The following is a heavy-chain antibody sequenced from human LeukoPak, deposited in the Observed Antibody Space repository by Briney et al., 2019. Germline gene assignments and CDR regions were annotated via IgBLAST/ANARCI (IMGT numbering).Heavy chain of an antibody. V-gene: IGHV4-39*01. Sequence: SETLSLTCTVSGGSISSSSYYWGWIRQPPGKGLEWIGSIYYSGSTYYNPSLKSRVTISVDTSKNQFSLKLSSVTAADTAVYYCARHYYGSGSYYKVHPGYYYYMDVWGKGTTVTISS. CDR2: IYYSGST. CDR1: GGSISSSSYY. D-gene: IGHD3-10*01. J-gene: IGHJ6*03. CDR3: ARHYYGSGSYYKVHPGYYYYMDV.